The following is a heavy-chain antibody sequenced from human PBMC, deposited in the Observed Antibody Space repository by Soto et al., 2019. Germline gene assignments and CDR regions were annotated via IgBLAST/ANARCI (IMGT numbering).Heavy chain of an antibody. CDR2: MNPNSGNT. V-gene: IGHV1-8*01. CDR3: ARGGTRGEQCLVLSNTYRDLALLVT. J-gene: IGHJ5*02. CDR1: GYTFTSYD. Sequence: QVQLVQSGAEVKKPGASVKVSCKASGYTFTSYDINWVRQATGQGLEWMGWMNPNSGNTGYAQKFQGRVTMTRNTSISTAYMELSSLRSEDTAVYYCARGGTRGEQCLVLSNTYRDLALLVTWGQATLVTVSS. D-gene: IGHD6-19*01.